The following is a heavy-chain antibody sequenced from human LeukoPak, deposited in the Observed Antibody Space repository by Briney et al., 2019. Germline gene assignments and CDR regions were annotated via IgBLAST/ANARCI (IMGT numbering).Heavy chain of an antibody. J-gene: IGHJ4*02. CDR2: MNKDGSEK. CDR1: GFIFSNYW. Sequence: HSGGSLRLSCAASGFIFSNYWMGWVRQAPGKWPEWVANMNKDGSEKYYADSVKGRFTISRDNARNSVYLQMNSLRVEDTAVYYCARDPVEWEQLLDYWGQGTLVTVSS. V-gene: IGHV3-7*01. CDR3: ARDPVEWEQLLDY. D-gene: IGHD1-26*01.